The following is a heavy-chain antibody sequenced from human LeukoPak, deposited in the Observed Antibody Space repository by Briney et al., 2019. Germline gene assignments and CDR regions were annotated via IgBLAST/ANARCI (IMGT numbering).Heavy chain of an antibody. V-gene: IGHV1-18*04. Sequence: GASVKVSCKASGYTFTGYYMHWVRQAPGQGLEWMGWISAYNGNTNYAQKLQGRVTMTTDTSTSTAYMELRSLRSDDTAVYYCASLKNSYDSSGYLVTDAFDIWGQGTMVTVSS. D-gene: IGHD3-22*01. CDR2: ISAYNGNT. CDR3: ASLKNSYDSSGYLVTDAFDI. J-gene: IGHJ3*02. CDR1: GYTFTGYY.